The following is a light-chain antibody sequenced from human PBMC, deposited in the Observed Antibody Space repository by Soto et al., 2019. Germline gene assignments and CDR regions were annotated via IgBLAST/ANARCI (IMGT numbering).Light chain of an antibody. CDR3: SSYTARSTLV. CDR2: EVS. J-gene: IGLJ3*02. V-gene: IGLV2-14*01. CDR1: SSDIGDYNS. Sequence: QSALTQPASVSGSPGQSITISCTGTSSDIGDYNSVSWYQQHPGKAPKLMIYEVSNRPSGISNRFSGSKSGNTASLTISGLQAEDEADYSCSSYTARSTLVFGGGTKVTVL.